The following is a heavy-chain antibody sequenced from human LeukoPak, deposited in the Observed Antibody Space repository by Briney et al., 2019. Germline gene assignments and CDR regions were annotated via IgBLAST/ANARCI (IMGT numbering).Heavy chain of an antibody. D-gene: IGHD1-26*01. Sequence: PGGSLRLSCAASGFTFSSYAMSWVRQAPGKGLEWVSAINSGGDDTVHADSVKGRLTISRDNSKNTLYLQMNSLRAEDTAIYYCTKGGSYAPLDYWGQGTLVTVSS. CDR3: TKGGSYAPLDY. V-gene: IGHV3-23*01. CDR1: GFTFSSYA. CDR2: INSGGDDT. J-gene: IGHJ4*02.